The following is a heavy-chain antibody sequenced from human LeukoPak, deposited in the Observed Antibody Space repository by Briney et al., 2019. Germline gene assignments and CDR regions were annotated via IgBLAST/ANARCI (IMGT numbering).Heavy chain of an antibody. J-gene: IGHJ4*02. CDR1: GFTFSSYA. CDR2: ISGSGGTT. CDR3: VLRGGATDY. V-gene: IGHV3-23*01. Sequence: PGGSLRLSCPVSGFTFSSYAMNWVRQAPGKGLEWVSTISGSGGTTYYADSVKGRFTISRDNSKNTLYLQMNSLRAEDTAVYYCVLRGGATDYWGQGTLVTVSS. D-gene: IGHD3-16*01.